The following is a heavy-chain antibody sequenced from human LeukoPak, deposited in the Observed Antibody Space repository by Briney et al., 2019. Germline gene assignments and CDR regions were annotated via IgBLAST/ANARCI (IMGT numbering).Heavy chain of an antibody. V-gene: IGHV4-30-4*01. Sequence: SETLSLTCTVSGGSISSGDYYWSWMRQPPGKGLEWIGYIYYSGSTYYNPSLKSRVTISVDTSKNQFSLKLSSVTAADTAVYYCASSPRRSSGYYLFDYWGQGTLVTVSS. CDR1: GGSISSGDYY. CDR3: ASSPRRSSGYYLFDY. CDR2: IYYSGST. J-gene: IGHJ4*02. D-gene: IGHD3-22*01.